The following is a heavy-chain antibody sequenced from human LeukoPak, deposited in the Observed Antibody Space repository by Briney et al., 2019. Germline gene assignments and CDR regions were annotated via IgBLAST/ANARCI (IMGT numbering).Heavy chain of an antibody. J-gene: IGHJ6*03. CDR1: GGSISSGGYY. CDR2: IYYSGST. V-gene: IGHV4-31*03. D-gene: IGHD3-3*01. CDR3: ARKGFWSGYYIQDYYYYMDV. Sequence: KPSETLSLTCTVSGGSISSGGYYWSWIRQHPGKGLEWIGYIYYSGSTYYNPSLKSRVTISVDTSKNQFSLKLSSVTAADTAVYYCARKGFWSGYYIQDYYYYMDVWGKGTTVTVSS.